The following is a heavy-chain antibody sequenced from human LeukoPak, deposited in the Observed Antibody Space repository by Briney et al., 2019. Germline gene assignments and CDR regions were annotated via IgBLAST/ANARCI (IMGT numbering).Heavy chain of an antibody. J-gene: IGHJ5*02. Sequence: SETLSLTCTVSGGSISSYYWSWIRQPAGKGLEWIGRIYTSGSTNYNPSLKSRVTMSVDTSKNQFSLKLSSVTAADTAVYYCAKREWEYNWFDPWGQGTLVTVSS. V-gene: IGHV4-4*07. CDR1: GGSISSYY. CDR2: IYTSGST. D-gene: IGHD1-26*01. CDR3: AKREWEYNWFDP.